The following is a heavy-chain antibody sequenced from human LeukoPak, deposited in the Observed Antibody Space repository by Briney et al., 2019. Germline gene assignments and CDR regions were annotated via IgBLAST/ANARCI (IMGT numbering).Heavy chain of an antibody. CDR2: IYYSGST. Sequence: PSETLSLTCAVYGGSFRGYYWSWIRQPPGKGLEWIGYIYYSGSTNYNPSLKSRVTISVDTSKNQFSLKLSSVTAADTAVYYCARTSGLRYFDWFRNQGWFDPWGQGTLVTVSS. CDR3: ARTSGLRYFDWFRNQGWFDP. J-gene: IGHJ5*02. D-gene: IGHD3-9*01. CDR1: GGSFRGYY. V-gene: IGHV4-59*01.